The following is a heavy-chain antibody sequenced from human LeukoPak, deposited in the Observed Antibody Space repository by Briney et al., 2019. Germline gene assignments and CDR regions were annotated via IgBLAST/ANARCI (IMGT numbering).Heavy chain of an antibody. CDR1: GFTFSSYS. D-gene: IGHD3-16*02. J-gene: IGHJ4*02. V-gene: IGHV3-21*01. CDR3: ARGITFGGVIVTY. CDR2: ISSSSSYI. Sequence: GGSLRLSCAASGFTFSSYSMKWVRQAPGKGLEWVSSISSSSSYIYYADSVKGRFTISRDNAKNSLYLQMNSLRAEDTAVYYCARGITFGGVIVTYWGQGTLVTVSS.